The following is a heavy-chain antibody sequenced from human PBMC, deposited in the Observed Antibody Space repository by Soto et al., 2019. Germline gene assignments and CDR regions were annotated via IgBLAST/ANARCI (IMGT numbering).Heavy chain of an antibody. D-gene: IGHD2-2*02. V-gene: IGHV1-8*01. Sequence: ASLKVSCKASGYTFTSYDINWVRQATGQGLEWMGWMNPNSGNTGYAQKFQGRVTMTRNTSISTAYMELSSLRSEDTAVYYCARGRFVVVPADIGAFDIWGQGTKVTVSS. CDR3: ARGRFVVVPADIGAFDI. CDR1: GYTFTSYD. J-gene: IGHJ3*02. CDR2: MNPNSGNT.